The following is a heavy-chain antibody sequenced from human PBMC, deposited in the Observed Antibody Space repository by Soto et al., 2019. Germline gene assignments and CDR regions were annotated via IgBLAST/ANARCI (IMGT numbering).Heavy chain of an antibody. V-gene: IGHV3-48*02. D-gene: IGHD1-26*01. CDR3: ARFSKTWEDDY. CDR1: GFTFSDYG. J-gene: IGHJ4*01. CDR2: ISSGSDTI. Sequence: EVQLVESGGGLVQPGGSLRLSCSVSGFTFSDYGVNWVRQAPGKGLEWISYISSGSDTIYYAESVQGRFTISRDDAENSLFLQMNNLRNEDTAVYYCARFSKTWEDDYWGHGTQVTVSS.